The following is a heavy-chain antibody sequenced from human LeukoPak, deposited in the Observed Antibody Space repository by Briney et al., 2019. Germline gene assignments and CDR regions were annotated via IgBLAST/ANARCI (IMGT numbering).Heavy chain of an antibody. V-gene: IGHV1-24*01. Sequence: ASVKVSCKVSGYTLTELSMHWVRQAPGKGLEWMGGFDPEDGETIYAQKFQGRVTMTEDTSTDTAYMELSSLRSEDTAVYYCAAGYSSSSSLYYYYYMDVWGKGTTVTVSS. CDR3: AAGYSSSSSLYYYYYMDV. CDR2: FDPEDGET. CDR1: GYTLTELS. D-gene: IGHD6-6*01. J-gene: IGHJ6*03.